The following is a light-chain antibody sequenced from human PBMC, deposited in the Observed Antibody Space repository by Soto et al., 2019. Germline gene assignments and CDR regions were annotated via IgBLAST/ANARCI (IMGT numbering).Light chain of an antibody. Sequence: DIQMTQSPSSVSAFVGDRVTITCRASQSISSYLNWYQQKPGKAPNLLIYAASTLESGVPSRFSGSGSGTDFTLTISSLQLEDFATYYCQQNYSTPLAFGGGTKVDIK. CDR1: QSISSY. V-gene: IGKV1-39*01. CDR3: QQNYSTPLA. CDR2: AAS. J-gene: IGKJ4*01.